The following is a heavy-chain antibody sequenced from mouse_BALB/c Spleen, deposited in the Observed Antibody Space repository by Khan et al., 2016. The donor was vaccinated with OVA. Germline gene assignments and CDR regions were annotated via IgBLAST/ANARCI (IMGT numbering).Heavy chain of an antibody. CDR1: GYTFTDYY. Sequence: QVQLQQSGAELARPGASVKLSCKASGYTFTDYYINWVKQRTGQGLEWIGEISPASGDTYYNEKFKGKATLTADKSSTTAYMQLSSLTSEASAVYFCARRNYFGYPFAYGGQGTLVTVSA. CDR2: ISPASGDT. CDR3: ARRNYFGYPFAY. V-gene: IGHV1-77*01. J-gene: IGHJ3*01. D-gene: IGHD1-2*01.